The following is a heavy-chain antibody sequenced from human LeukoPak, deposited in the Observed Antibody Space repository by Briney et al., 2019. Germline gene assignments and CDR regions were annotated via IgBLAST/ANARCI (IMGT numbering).Heavy chain of an antibody. CDR1: GGSISSSNW. CDR2: IYHSGST. CDR3: ARRSAIHIVVVTAARYAFDI. V-gene: IGHV4-4*02. D-gene: IGHD2-21*02. Sequence: SETLSLTCAVSGGSISSSNWWSWVRQPPGKGLEWIGEIYHSGSTNYNPSLKSRVTISVDKSKNQFSLKLSSVTAADTAVYYCARRSAIHIVVVTAARYAFDIWGQGTMVTVSS. J-gene: IGHJ3*02.